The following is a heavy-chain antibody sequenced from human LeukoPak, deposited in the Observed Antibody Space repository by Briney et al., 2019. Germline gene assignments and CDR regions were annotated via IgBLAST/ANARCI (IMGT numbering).Heavy chain of an antibody. V-gene: IGHV3-7*03. CDR1: GFSFSSHW. D-gene: IGHD6-13*01. CDR2: INQDGREK. Sequence: WGSLRLSCVASGFSFSSHWMSWFGQAPGKGLEWVANINQDGREKQYLDSARGRFTISRDNAKNSLYLQMNSLRAEDTAVYYCARGYSSSWYLDYWGQGTLVTVSS. CDR3: ARGYSSSWYLDY. J-gene: IGHJ4*02.